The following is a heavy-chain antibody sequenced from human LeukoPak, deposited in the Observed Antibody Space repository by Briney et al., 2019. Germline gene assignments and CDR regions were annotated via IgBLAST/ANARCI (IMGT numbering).Heavy chain of an antibody. V-gene: IGHV1-69*04. J-gene: IGHJ6*02. CDR1: GGTFSSYT. CDR2: IIPILGIA. Sequence: ASVKVSCKASGGTFSSYTISWVRQAPGQGLEWMGRIIPILGIANYAQKFQGRVTITADKSTSTAYMELSSLRSEDTAVYYCAREEWELDGMDVWGQGTTVTVSS. D-gene: IGHD3-10*01. CDR3: AREEWELDGMDV.